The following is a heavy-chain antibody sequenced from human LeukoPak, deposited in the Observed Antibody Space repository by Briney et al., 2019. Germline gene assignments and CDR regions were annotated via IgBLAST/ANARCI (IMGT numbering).Heavy chain of an antibody. V-gene: IGHV3-73*01. CDR3: TRLTPVGFDY. Sequence: GGSLRLSCAASGFTFSGSAMHWVRQASGKGLEWVGRIRSKANGYATAYAASVKGRFTISRDDSKNTAYLQMNSLKTEDTAVYYCTRLTPVGFDYWGQGTLVTVSS. J-gene: IGHJ4*02. CDR1: GFTFSGSA. CDR2: IRSKANGYAT.